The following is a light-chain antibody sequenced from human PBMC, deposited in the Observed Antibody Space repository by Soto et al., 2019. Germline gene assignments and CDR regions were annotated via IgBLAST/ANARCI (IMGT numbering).Light chain of an antibody. V-gene: IGKV1-27*01. Sequence: DIQMTQSPSSLSASVGDRVIITCRASQGISNYLAWYQQKPGKVPKLLIYAASTLQSGVPSRFSDSGSGTDFTLTISSLQPEDVASYYCQNYNSAPFTFGGGTNVEIK. CDR1: QGISNY. CDR2: AAS. J-gene: IGKJ4*01. CDR3: QNYNSAPFT.